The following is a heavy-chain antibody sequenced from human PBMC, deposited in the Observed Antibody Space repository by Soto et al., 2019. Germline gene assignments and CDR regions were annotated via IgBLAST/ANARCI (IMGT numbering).Heavy chain of an antibody. J-gene: IGHJ5*02. CDR3: ERGRKQQLDNWLNP. D-gene: IGHD6-13*01. CDR2: MDPYNTNR. Sequence: APVKVSCKASGYTFTNYGISWVRQAPGQGLEWMGWMDPYNTNRNYAEKFQGRVTMITDASTITAYYELRSLTSDHTPVYYWERGRKQQLDNWLNPWGQGNLVTVCS. V-gene: IGHV1-18*04. CDR1: GYTFTNYG.